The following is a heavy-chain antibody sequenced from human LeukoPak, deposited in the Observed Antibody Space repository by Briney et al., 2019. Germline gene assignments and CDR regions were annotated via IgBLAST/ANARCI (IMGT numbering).Heavy chain of an antibody. CDR1: GYTFTGYY. D-gene: IGHD3-16*02. CDR3: ARTPPRGGVIVEGSYYFDY. Sequence: GASVKVSCKASGYTFTGYYMHWVRQAPGQGLEWMGWINPNSGGTNYAQKFQGRVTMTRDTSISTAYMELSRLRSDDTAVYYCARTPPRGGVIVEGSYYFDYWGQGTLVTVSS. CDR2: INPNSGGT. J-gene: IGHJ4*02. V-gene: IGHV1-2*02.